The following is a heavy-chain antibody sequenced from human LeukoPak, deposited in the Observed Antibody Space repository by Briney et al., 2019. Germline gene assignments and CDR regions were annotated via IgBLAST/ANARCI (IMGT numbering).Heavy chain of an antibody. CDR3: AKTVVVAATEDEYYFDY. J-gene: IGHJ4*02. CDR1: GFTFDDYA. D-gene: IGHD2-15*01. V-gene: IGHV3-9*01. Sequence: GGSLRLSCAASGFTFDDYAMHWVRPAPGKGLEWVSDISWNSGSIGYADSVKGRFTISRDNAKNSLYLQMNSLRAEDTALYYCAKTVVVAATEDEYYFDYWGQGTLVTVSS. CDR2: ISWNSGSI.